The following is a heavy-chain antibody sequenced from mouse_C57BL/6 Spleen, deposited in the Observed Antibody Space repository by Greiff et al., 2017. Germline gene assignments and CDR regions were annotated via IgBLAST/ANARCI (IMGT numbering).Heavy chain of an antibody. CDR3: ARNDRYAMDY. V-gene: IGHV2-2*01. CDR1: GFSLTSYG. CDR2: LWRGGST. Sequence: VKLVESGPGLVQPSQSLSITCTVSGFSLTSYGVHWVRQSPGQGLEWLGVLWRGGSTDYNAAFISRLSSSKDNSKSQVFFKMNSLQADDTAIYYCARNDRYAMDYWGQGTSVTVSS. J-gene: IGHJ4*01.